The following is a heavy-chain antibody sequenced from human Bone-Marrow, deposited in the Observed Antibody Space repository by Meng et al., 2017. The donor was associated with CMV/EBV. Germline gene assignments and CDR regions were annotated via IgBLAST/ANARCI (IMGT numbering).Heavy chain of an antibody. J-gene: IGHJ4*02. CDR3: ASGDFHDS. CDR1: GFTFSSYS. CDR2: ISSSSSYI. Sequence: ESLKISFASSGFTFSSYSMNLVRQAPGKGLERVSSISSSSSYIYYADSVKGRFTISRDNAKNSLYLQMNSLRAEDTAVYYCASGDFHDSWGQGTLVTVSS. V-gene: IGHV3-21*01. D-gene: IGHD2-21*01.